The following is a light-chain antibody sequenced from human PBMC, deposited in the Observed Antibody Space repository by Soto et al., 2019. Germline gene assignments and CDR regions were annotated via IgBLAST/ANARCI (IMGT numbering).Light chain of an antibody. CDR1: QSVSSSY. CDR3: QQYGSP. V-gene: IGKV3-20*01. Sequence: EIVLTQSPGTLSLSPGERATLSCRASQSVSSSYLAWYQQKPGQAPRLPIYGASSRATGIPDRFSGSGSRTDFTLTISRLEPEDFAVYYCQQYGSPFGPGTKVDIK. CDR2: GAS. J-gene: IGKJ3*01.